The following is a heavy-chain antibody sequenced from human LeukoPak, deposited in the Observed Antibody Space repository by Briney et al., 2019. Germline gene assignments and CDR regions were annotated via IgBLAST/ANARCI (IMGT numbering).Heavy chain of an antibody. CDR3: AKDNGDCGGDCYLGTYYFDY. CDR1: GSTFSSYG. CDR2: IRYDGSNK. Sequence: GGSLRLSCAASGSTFSSYGMHWVRQAPGKGLEWVAFIRYDGSNKYYADSVKGRFTISRDNSKNTLYLQMNSLRAEDTAVYYCAKDNGDCGGDCYLGTYYFDYWGQGTLVTVSS. J-gene: IGHJ4*02. V-gene: IGHV3-30*02. D-gene: IGHD2-21*02.